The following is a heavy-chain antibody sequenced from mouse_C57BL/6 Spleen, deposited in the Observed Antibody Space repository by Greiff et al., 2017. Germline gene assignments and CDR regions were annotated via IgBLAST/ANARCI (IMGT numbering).Heavy chain of an antibody. V-gene: IGHV1-18*01. CDR3: ARRDYYGSSLDY. Sequence: EVQGVESGPELVKPGASVKIPCKASGYTFTDYNMDWVKQSHGKSLEWIGDINPNNGGTIYNQKFKGKATLTVDKSSSTAYMELRSLTSEDTAVYYCARRDYYGSSLDYWGQGTTLTVSS. J-gene: IGHJ2*01. D-gene: IGHD1-1*01. CDR2: INPNNGGT. CDR1: GYTFTDYN.